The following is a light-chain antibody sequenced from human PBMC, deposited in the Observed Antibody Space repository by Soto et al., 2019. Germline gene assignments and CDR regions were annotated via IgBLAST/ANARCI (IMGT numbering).Light chain of an antibody. CDR2: EGT. J-gene: IGLJ1*01. CDR1: SSDVGGYNL. V-gene: IGLV2-23*01. Sequence: QSALAQPASVSGSPGQSITVSCAGTSSDVGGYNLVSWYQQHPGKAPKLIIYEGTERPSGISPRFSGSKSGNTASLTISGLQAEDEADYYCSSYTSSSIYVFGSRTKVTVL. CDR3: SSYTSSSIYV.